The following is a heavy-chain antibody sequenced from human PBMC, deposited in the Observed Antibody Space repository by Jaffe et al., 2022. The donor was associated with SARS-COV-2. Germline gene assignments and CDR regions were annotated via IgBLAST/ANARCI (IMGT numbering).Heavy chain of an antibody. V-gene: IGHV3-7*03. CDR2: IKQDGSEK. J-gene: IGHJ6*02. CDR1: GFTFSSYW. D-gene: IGHD6-6*01. CDR3: AREGHIAARPGGPFYYYGMDV. Sequence: EVQLVESGGGLVQPGGSLRLSCAASGFTFSSYWMSWVRQAPGKGLEWVANIKQDGSEKYYVDSVKGRFTISRDNAKNSLYLQMNSLRAEDTAVYYCAREGHIAARPGGPFYYYGMDVWGQGTTVTVSS.